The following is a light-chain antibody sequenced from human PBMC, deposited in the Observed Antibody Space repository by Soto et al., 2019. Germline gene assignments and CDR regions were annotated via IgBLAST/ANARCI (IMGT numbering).Light chain of an antibody. CDR2: DDT. CDR1: SNIGAGYD. J-gene: IGLJ3*02. Sequence: VLTQPPSVSGAPGQRVIISCTGSSSNIGAGYDVHWYQQKPGQAPVLVVYDDTDRPSGIPERFSGSNSGNTASLTISRVEAGDEADYYCQVWDSSSDSWVFGGGTKLTVL. V-gene: IGLV3-21*02. CDR3: QVWDSSSDSWV.